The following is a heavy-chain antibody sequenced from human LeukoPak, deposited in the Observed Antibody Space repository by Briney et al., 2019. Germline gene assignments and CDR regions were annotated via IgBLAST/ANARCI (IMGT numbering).Heavy chain of an antibody. Sequence: GGSLRLSCAAPGFTFRSYSMNWVRQAPGKGLEWVSSISSTSSYIYYADSVKGRFTISRDNAKNSLYLQMNSLRAEDTAVYYCARDRGYTQDYWGQGTLVTVSS. V-gene: IGHV3-21*01. D-gene: IGHD5-12*01. CDR2: ISSTSSYI. J-gene: IGHJ4*02. CDR3: ARDRGYTQDY. CDR1: GFTFRSYS.